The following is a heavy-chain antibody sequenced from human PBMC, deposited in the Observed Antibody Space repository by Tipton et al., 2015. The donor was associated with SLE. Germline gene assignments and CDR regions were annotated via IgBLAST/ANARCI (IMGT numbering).Heavy chain of an antibody. CDR2: ISGHNGYP. CDR3: ARVCAYHDSTGYCLFDN. D-gene: IGHD3-22*01. J-gene: IGHJ4*02. V-gene: IGHV1-18*04. CDR1: GYTFTSYY. Sequence: QSGPEVKKPGASVKVSCKASGYTFTSYYMHWVRQAPGQGLEWMGWISGHNGYPKYAQNFRGRVTMTTDTFTSTAYMELRSLRSDDTAVYYCARVCAYHDSTGYCLFDNWGQGTLVTVSS.